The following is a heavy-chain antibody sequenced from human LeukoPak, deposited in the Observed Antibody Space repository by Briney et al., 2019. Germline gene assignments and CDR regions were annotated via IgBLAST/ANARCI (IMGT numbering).Heavy chain of an antibody. D-gene: IGHD6-19*01. J-gene: IGHJ4*02. CDR3: ARRDISSGWSFNY. CDR2: IHASGST. V-gene: IGHV4-4*07. Sequence: SETLSLTCTVSGGSISNYHWSWIRQPAGKGLEWIGQIHASGSTNYNPPLKSRVTMSIDTPENQLSLTIRSVTAADTAVYYCARRDISSGWSFNYWGRGTLVTVSS. CDR1: GGSISNYH.